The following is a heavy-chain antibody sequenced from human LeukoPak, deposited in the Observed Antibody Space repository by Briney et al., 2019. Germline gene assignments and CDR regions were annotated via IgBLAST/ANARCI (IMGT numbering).Heavy chain of an antibody. CDR3: ARGLGYCSSTRCYHWFDP. D-gene: IGHD2-2*01. J-gene: IGHJ5*02. CDR2: INPNSGGT. Sequence: ASVKVSCKASGYTFTGYYMHWVRQAPGQGLEWMGWINPNSGGTNYAQKFQGRVTMTRNTSISTAYMELSRLRSDDTAMYYCARGLGYCSSTRCYHWFDPWGQGTLVTVSS. V-gene: IGHV1-2*02. CDR1: GYTFTGYY.